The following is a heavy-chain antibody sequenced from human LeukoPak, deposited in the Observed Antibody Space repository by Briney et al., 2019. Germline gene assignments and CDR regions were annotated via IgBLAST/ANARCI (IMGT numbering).Heavy chain of an antibody. CDR2: ISNTGDSI. J-gene: IGHJ4*02. Sequence: GGSLRLSCAACGFTFSDSYMTWIRQAPGKGLEWVSFISNTGDSIYYADSVKGRFTISRDNSKNTLYLQMNSLRAEDTAVYYCARESESYDSSGSTFGYWGQGTLVTVSS. D-gene: IGHD3-22*01. CDR3: ARESESYDSSGSTFGY. CDR1: GFTFSDSY. V-gene: IGHV3-11*04.